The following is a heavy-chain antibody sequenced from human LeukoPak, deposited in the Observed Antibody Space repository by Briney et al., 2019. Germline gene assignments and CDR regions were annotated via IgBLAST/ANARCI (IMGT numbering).Heavy chain of an antibody. CDR2: IIPIFGTA. J-gene: IGHJ6*03. CDR1: GGTFSSYA. CDR3: ARGEILRAEGLPYYMDV. V-gene: IGHV1-69*05. Sequence: ASVKVSCKASGGTFSSYAISWVRQAPGQGLEWMGRIIPIFGTANYAQKFQGRVTITTDESTSTAYMELSSLRSEDTAVYYCARGEILRAEGLPYYMDVWGKGTTVTVFS. D-gene: IGHD4-17*01.